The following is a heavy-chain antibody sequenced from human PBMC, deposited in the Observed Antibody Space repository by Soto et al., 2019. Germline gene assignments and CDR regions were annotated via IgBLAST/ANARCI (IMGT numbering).Heavy chain of an antibody. V-gene: IGHV3-23*01. CDR3: AKDKQWLATPFDY. CDR1: GFTFSSYA. CDR2: ISGSGGST. Sequence: VGSLRLSCAASGFTFSSYAMSWVRQAPGKGLEWVSAISGSGGSTYYADSVKGQFTISRDNSKNTLYLQMNSLRAEDTAVYYCAKDKQWLATPFDYWGQGTLVTVSS. D-gene: IGHD6-19*01. J-gene: IGHJ4*02.